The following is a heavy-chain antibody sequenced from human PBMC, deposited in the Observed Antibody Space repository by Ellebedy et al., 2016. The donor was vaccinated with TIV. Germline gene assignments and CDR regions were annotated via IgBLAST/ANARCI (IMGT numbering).Heavy chain of an antibody. CDR2: AHYSRGT. CDR3: ARWFGELLYVRWFDS. CDR1: GGSFSNGDYF. Sequence: SETLSLTCTVSGGSFSNGDYFWSWVRQHPGKGLEFIGYAHYSRGTYYKPSLRSRVTISVDTSKNQFSLKLSSVTAADTAVYHCARWFGELLYVRWFDSWGQGTLVTVSS. V-gene: IGHV4-30-4*08. D-gene: IGHD3-10*01. J-gene: IGHJ5*01.